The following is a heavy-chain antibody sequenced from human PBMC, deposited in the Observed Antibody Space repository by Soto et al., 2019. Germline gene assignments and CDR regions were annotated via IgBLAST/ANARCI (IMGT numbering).Heavy chain of an antibody. CDR3: ARRRRDYDRSGYYLWFFDY. V-gene: IGHV4-34*01. J-gene: IGHJ4*02. D-gene: IGHD3-22*01. CDR2: IHYSGST. Sequence: PSETLSLTCAVYGGSFSGYYWSWIRLTPGQGLGWIGNIHYSGSTYYNPSLKSRVTISVDTSKNQFSLRLSSMTAADTALYYCARRRRDYDRSGYYLWFFDYWGQGTQVTVSS. CDR1: GGSFSGYY.